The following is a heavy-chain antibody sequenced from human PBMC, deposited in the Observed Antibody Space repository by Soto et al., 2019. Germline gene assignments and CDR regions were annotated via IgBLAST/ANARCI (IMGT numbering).Heavy chain of an antibody. CDR2: ISAHNGNT. CDR3: ARGRYGDY. J-gene: IGHJ4*02. D-gene: IGHD1-1*01. Sequence: QVHLVQSGAEVKKPGASVKVSCKCSGYTFTSYGITWVRQAPGQGLEWMGWISAHNGNTNYAQKLQGRVTVTRDASTSAAYMELRSLRSDDTAVYYCARGRYGDYWGQGALVTVSS. CDR1: GYTFTSYG. V-gene: IGHV1-18*01.